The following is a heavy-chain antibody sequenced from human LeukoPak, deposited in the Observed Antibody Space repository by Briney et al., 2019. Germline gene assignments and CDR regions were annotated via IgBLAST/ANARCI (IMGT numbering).Heavy chain of an antibody. V-gene: IGHV3-23*01. Sequence: GGSLRLSCAASGFTFSSYAMSWVRQAPGKGLEWVSAISGSGGSTYYADSVKGRFTISRDNSKNTLYLQMNSLRAEDTAVYYCAKAGSDYDFWSAYPRGWFDPWGQGTLVTVSS. CDR2: ISGSGGST. CDR3: AKAGSDYDFWSAYPRGWFDP. D-gene: IGHD3-3*01. J-gene: IGHJ5*02. CDR1: GFTFSSYA.